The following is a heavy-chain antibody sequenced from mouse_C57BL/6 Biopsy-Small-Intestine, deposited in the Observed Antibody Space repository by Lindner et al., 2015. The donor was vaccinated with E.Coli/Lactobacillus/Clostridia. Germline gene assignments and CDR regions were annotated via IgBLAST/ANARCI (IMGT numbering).Heavy chain of an antibody. CDR2: IRSKSNNYAT. V-gene: IGHV10-1*01. CDR3: VREVGSSVSMDY. J-gene: IGHJ4*01. Sequence: VQLQESGGGLVQPKGSLKLSCAASGFSFNTYAMNWVRQAPGKGLEWVARIRSKSNNYATYYADSVKDRFTISRDDSESMLYLQMNNLRTEDTAMYYCVREVGSSVSMDYWGQGTSVTVSS. D-gene: IGHD3-2*02. CDR1: GFSFNTYA.